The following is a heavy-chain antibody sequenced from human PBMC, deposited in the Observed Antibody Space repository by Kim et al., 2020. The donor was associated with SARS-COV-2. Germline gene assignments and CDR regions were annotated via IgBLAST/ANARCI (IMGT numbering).Heavy chain of an antibody. CDR1: GGSISSSSYY. Sequence: SETLSLTCTVSGGSISSSSYYWGWIRQPPGKGLEWIGSIYYSGSTYYNPSLKSRVTISVDTSKNQFSLKLSSVTAADTAVYYCAAPVPGLDYWGQGTLVTVSS. D-gene: IGHD4-17*01. J-gene: IGHJ4*02. V-gene: IGHV4-39*01. CDR3: AAPVPGLDY. CDR2: IYYSGST.